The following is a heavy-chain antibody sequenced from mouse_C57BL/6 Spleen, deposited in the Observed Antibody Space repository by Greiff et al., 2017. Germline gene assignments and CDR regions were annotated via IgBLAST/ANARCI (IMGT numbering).Heavy chain of an antibody. CDR3: AISDYCSDDD. J-gene: IGHJ2*01. CDR2: IYPADSET. CDR1: GYTFTSYW. Sequence: VQLQQPGAELVRPGSSVKLSCKASGYTFTSYWMPWVKQRPIQGLEWIGDIYPADSETHYNQKFKDKATLTVDKSSSTAYMQLSSLTSEDSAVYYCAISDYCSDDDWGQGTTLTVSS. D-gene: IGHD2-13*01. V-gene: IGHV1-52*01.